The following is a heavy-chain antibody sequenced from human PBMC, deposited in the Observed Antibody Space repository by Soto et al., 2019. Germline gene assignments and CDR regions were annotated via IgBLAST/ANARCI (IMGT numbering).Heavy chain of an antibody. CDR2: ISHDGSKK. CDR1: VFAFSTFG. J-gene: IGHJ6*02. V-gene: IGHV3-33*05. D-gene: IGHD1-1*01. CDR3: AKDWNDANYDYGTDV. Sequence: GGSLRLSGVASVFAFSTFGMHWVRQAPGKGLEWVAFISHDGSKKYFVDSVKGRFTISRDDSGNTLYLQMSSLRADDTAVYYCAKDWNDANYDYGTDVWGQGTTVTVSS.